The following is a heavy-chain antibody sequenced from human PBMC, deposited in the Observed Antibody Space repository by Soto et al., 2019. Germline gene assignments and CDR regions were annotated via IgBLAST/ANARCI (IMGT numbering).Heavy chain of an antibody. CDR3: ARRIAARSLYYYYYMDV. J-gene: IGHJ6*03. CDR1: GGSISSYY. CDR2: IYYSGST. V-gene: IGHV4-59*01. D-gene: IGHD6-6*01. Sequence: SETLSLTCTVSGGSISSYYWSWIRQTPGKGLEWTGDIYYSGSTNYNPSLKRRVTISVDTSKNQFSLKLSCVTAADTAVYYCARRIAARSLYYYYYMDVWGKGTTVTVSS.